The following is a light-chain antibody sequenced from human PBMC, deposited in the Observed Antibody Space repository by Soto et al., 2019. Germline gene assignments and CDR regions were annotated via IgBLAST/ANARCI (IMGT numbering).Light chain of an antibody. V-gene: IGLV2-14*01. Sequence: QSVVTQPASVSGSPGQSITISCTGTSSDIGDYDYVSWYQHLPGKAPKLLIFDVTHRPSGVSVRFSGSKSGNTASLTISGVRPEDEADYYCCSYTDIALDVVFGGGTKVTVL. J-gene: IGLJ2*01. CDR3: CSYTDIALDVV. CDR2: DVT. CDR1: SSDIGDYDY.